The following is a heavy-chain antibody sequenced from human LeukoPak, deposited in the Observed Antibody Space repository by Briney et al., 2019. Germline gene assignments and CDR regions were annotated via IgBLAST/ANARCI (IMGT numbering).Heavy chain of an antibody. CDR2: IRYDGSNK. V-gene: IGHV3-30*02. J-gene: IGHJ4*02. CDR1: GFTFSSYG. Sequence: GGSLRLSCAASGFTFSSYGMHWVRQAPGKGLEWVAFIRYDGSNKYYVDSVKGRFTISRDNSKNTLYLQMNSLRVEDTAVYYCAKPEGYYGSGSLFDYCGQGTLVTVSS. CDR3: AKPEGYYGSGSLFDY. D-gene: IGHD3-10*01.